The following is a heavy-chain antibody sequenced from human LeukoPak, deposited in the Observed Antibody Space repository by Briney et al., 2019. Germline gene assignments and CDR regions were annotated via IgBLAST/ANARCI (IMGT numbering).Heavy chain of an antibody. CDR2: INPNSGGT. J-gene: IGHJ4*02. CDR1: GYTFTGYY. Sequence: ASVKVSCKASGYTFTGYYMHWVRQAPGQGLEWMGWINPNSGGTNYAQKFQGRVTMTRDTSISTAYMELSRLRSDDTAVYYCATARAVDSSGYNPGYWGQGTLVTVSS. V-gene: IGHV1-2*02. D-gene: IGHD3-22*01. CDR3: ATARAVDSSGYNPGY.